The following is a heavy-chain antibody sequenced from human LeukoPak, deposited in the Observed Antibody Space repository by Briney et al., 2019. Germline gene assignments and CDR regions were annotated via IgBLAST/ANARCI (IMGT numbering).Heavy chain of an antibody. V-gene: IGHV4-59*12. CDR1: GGSISSYY. CDR3: ARGLSGDLDAFDI. D-gene: IGHD3-10*01. CDR2: IYYSGST. J-gene: IGHJ3*02. Sequence: SETLSLTCTVSGGSISSYYWSWIRQPPGKGLEWIGYIYYSGSTNYNPSLKSRVTISVDTSKNQFSLKLSSVTAADTAVYYCARGLSGDLDAFDIWGQGTMVTVSS.